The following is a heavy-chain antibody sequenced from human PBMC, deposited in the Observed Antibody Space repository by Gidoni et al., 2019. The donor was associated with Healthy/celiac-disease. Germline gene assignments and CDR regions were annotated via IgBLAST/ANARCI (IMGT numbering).Heavy chain of an antibody. CDR2: IYTSGST. Sequence: QVQLQESGPGLVKPSETLSLTCTVPGGSISSYYWSWIRQPAGKGLEWIGRIYTSGSTNYNPSLKSRVTMSVDTSKNQFSLKLSSVTAADTAVYYCARVWLAAAGTWFDPWGQGTLVTVSS. CDR1: GGSISSYY. V-gene: IGHV4-4*07. CDR3: ARVWLAAAGTWFDP. J-gene: IGHJ5*02. D-gene: IGHD6-13*01.